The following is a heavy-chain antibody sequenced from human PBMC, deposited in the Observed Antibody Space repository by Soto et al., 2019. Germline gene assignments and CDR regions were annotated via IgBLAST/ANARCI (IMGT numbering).Heavy chain of an antibody. Sequence: SETLSLTCTVSGGSVSTTTDFWGWIRQPPGKGLEWIGELNHSGSTNYNPSLKSRVTISVDTSKNQFSLKLSSVTAADTAVYYCARHDFWSGFDWFDPWGQGTLVTVSS. CDR1: GGSVSTTTDF. D-gene: IGHD3-3*01. CDR2: LNHSGST. V-gene: IGHV4-39*01. CDR3: ARHDFWSGFDWFDP. J-gene: IGHJ5*02.